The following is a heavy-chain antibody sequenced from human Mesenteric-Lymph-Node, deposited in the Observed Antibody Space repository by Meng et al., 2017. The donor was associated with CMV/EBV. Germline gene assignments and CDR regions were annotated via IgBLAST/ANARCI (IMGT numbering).Heavy chain of an antibody. CDR3: ARDGIYCSGGSCPSGFDY. V-gene: IGHV3-30*02. J-gene: IGHJ4*02. Sequence: GESLKISCAASGFTFSSYDMQWVRQAPGKGLEWVAFIRCDGTNKYYADSVKGRFTISRDNSKNTLYLQMNSLRAEDTAVYYCARDGIYCSGGSCPSGFDYWGQGTLVTVSS. CDR1: GFTFSSYD. D-gene: IGHD2-15*01. CDR2: IRCDGTNK.